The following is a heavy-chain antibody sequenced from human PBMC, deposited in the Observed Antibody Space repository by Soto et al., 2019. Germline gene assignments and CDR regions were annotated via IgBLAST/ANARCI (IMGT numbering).Heavy chain of an antibody. CDR2: ISRESVSI. D-gene: IGHD1-1*01. Sequence: GGSPRLSCAASESTFSSYSMNWFSQSPGKGLEWVSSISRESVSILYADSVKCRFIISRDNVKSLLFLQPTRPRVADTAVSSCARLEKISPGGFEPWGQGTLVNVSS. V-gene: IGHV3-21*06. CDR1: ESTFSSYS. CDR3: ARLEKISPGGFEP. J-gene: IGHJ5*02.